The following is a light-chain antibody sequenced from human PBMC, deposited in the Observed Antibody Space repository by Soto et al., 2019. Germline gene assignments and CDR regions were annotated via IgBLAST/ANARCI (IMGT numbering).Light chain of an antibody. CDR1: SSDVGGNNS. CDR3: SSNAGSDSLV. J-gene: IGLJ2*01. Sequence: QSALTQPPSASGSPGQSVAISCTGTSSDVGGNNSVSWYQQYPGKAPKLMLYDVTKRPSGVPVRFSGSKSGNTASLTVSGLQAEDEADYYCSSNAGSDSLVFGGGTKLTVL. CDR2: DVT. V-gene: IGLV2-8*01.